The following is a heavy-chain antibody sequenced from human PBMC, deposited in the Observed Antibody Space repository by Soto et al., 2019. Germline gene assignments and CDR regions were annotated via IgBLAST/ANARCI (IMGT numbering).Heavy chain of an antibody. J-gene: IGHJ6*02. CDR1: GGSMRGYS. Sequence: PSETLSLTCNVSGGSMRGYSWSWIRQTPGEGLEWIGYVSHSGRTDYSPSLKNRVTISLDMSKNHFALHVNSVDPADTAVYYCARVAMENYHDMWSGSTSSALDVWGQGTTVTVSS. V-gene: IGHV4-59*13. CDR3: ARVAMENYHDMWSGSTSSALDV. CDR2: VSHSGRT. D-gene: IGHD3-3*01.